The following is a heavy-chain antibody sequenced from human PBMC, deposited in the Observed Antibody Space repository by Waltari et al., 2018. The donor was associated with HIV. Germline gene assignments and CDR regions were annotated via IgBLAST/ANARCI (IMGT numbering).Heavy chain of an antibody. CDR2: IYYSGST. CDR3: ARHWSKGGWFDP. CDR1: GGSISSSSYY. Sequence: QLQLQESGPGLVKPSETLSLTCTVSGGSISSSSYYWGWIRQPPGKGLEWIGSIYYSGSTYYNPSLKSRVTISVDTSKNQFSLKLSSVTAADTAVYYCARHWSKGGWFDPWGQGTLVTVSS. D-gene: IGHD2-15*01. J-gene: IGHJ5*02. V-gene: IGHV4-39*01.